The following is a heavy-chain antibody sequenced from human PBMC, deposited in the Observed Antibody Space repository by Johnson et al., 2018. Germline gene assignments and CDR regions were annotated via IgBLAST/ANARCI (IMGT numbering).Heavy chain of an antibody. CDR1: GFTFSSYS. D-gene: IGHD2-15*01. CDR2: ISSSSSYI. CDR3: ASISGPDAFDI. Sequence: VQLVESGGGLVKPGGSLRLSCAASGFTFSSYSMNWVRQAPGKGLEWVSSISSSSSYIYYADSVKGRLTISRDNAKNSLYLQMNSLRAEDTAVYYWASISGPDAFDIWGQGKMGTVSS. V-gene: IGHV3-21*01. J-gene: IGHJ3*02.